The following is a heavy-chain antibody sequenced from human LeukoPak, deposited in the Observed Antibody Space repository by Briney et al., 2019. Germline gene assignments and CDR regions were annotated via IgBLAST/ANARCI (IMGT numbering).Heavy chain of an antibody. CDR3: ARDRTGSSDWYHNWFDP. D-gene: IGHD6-19*01. CDR1: GYTFTSYG. V-gene: IGHV1-2*02. CDR2: INPNSGGT. J-gene: IGHJ5*02. Sequence: ASVKVSCKASGYTFTSYGISWVRQAPGQGLEWMGWINPNSGGTNYAQKFQGRVTMTRDTSISTAYMELSRLRSDDTAVYYCARDRTGSSDWYHNWFDPWGQGTLVTVSS.